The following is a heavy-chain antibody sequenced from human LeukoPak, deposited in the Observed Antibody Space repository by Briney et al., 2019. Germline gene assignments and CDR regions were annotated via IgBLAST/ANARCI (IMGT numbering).Heavy chain of an antibody. J-gene: IGHJ3*02. CDR1: GGTFSSYA. D-gene: IGHD3-22*01. CDR2: IIPIFGTA. Sequence: SVKVSCKASGGTFSSYAISWVRQAPGQGPEWMGGIIPIFGTANYAQKFQGRVTITTDESTSTAYMELSSLRSEDTGVYYCARVRLLLRAFDIWGQGTMVTVSS. V-gene: IGHV1-69*05. CDR3: ARVRLLLRAFDI.